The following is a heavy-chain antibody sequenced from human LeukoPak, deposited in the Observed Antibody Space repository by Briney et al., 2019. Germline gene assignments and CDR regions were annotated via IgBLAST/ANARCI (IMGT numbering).Heavy chain of an antibody. CDR2: ISAYNGNT. CDR3: ARDCSNTNGYCSTSYYGMDV. D-gene: IGHD2-2*01. V-gene: IGHV1-18*01. Sequence: GASVKVSCKASGYTFTSCGISWVRQAPGQGLEWMGWISAYNGNTNYAQKLQGRVTMTTDASTSTAYMELRSLRSDDTAVYYCARDCSNTNGYCSTSYYGMDVWGQGTTVTVSS. J-gene: IGHJ6*02. CDR1: GYTFTSCG.